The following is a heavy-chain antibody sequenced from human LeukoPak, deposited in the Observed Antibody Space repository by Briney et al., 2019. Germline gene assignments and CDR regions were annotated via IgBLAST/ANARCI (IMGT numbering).Heavy chain of an antibody. CDR3: ARGLGAIDY. J-gene: IGHJ4*02. CDR1: GYSFTSQG. D-gene: IGHD3-10*01. CDR2: ISVYTGKT. Sequence: VASVRVSCTASGYSFTSQGISWVRKAPGQGFESMGWISVYTGKTEYVEKFQGGVTMTTDTSTATAYLELRGLTSDDTAVYYCARGLGAIDYWGQGTLVTVSS. V-gene: IGHV1-18*01.